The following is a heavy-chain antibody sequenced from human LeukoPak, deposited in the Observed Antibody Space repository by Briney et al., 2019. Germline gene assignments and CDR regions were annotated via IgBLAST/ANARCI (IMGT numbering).Heavy chain of an antibody. CDR1: GGSFSGYY. CDR3: ARGQTWYFRQGSNWFDP. CDR2: ISHSGNT. J-gene: IGHJ5*02. D-gene: IGHD2/OR15-2a*01. Sequence: SETLSLTCAVYGGSFSGYYWSWIRQPPGKGVEWIGEISHSGNTNYNPSLKSRVTISVYTSKNQFSLKLSAVTAADTAVYYCARGQTWYFRQGSNWFDPWGQGTLVTVSS. V-gene: IGHV4-34*01.